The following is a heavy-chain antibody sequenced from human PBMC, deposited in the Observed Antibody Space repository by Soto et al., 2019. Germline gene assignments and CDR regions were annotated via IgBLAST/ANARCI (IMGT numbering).Heavy chain of an antibody. CDR1: VGSISSGGYS. Sequence: SETLSLTCAFSVGSISSGGYSCSWMRQPPGKGLEWIGYIYHSGSTYYNPSLKSRVTISVDRSKNQFSLKLSSVTAADTAVYYCARGDILKHGGFGYWGEGTLVIVS. CDR3: ARGDILKHGGFGY. J-gene: IGHJ4*02. CDR2: IYHSGST. V-gene: IGHV4-30-2*01. D-gene: IGHD3-9*01.